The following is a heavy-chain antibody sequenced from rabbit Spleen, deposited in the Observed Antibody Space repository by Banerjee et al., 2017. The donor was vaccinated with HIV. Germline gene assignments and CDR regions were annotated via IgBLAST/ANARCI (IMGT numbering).Heavy chain of an antibody. CDR2: IDPVFGIT. CDR3: ARESGGNWDL. D-gene: IGHD1-1*01. CDR1: GFSFSGSYW. Sequence: QEQMKETGGGLVQPEGSLTLTCTASGFSFSGSYWICWVRQAPGKGLEWIGYIDPVFGITYYANWVSGRFSISRENAQNTVFLQMTSLTAADTATYFCARESGGNWDLWGPGTLVTVS. J-gene: IGHJ4*01. V-gene: IGHV1S45*01.